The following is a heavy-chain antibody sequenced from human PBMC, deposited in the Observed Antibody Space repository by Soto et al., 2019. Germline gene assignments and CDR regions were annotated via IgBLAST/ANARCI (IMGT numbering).Heavy chain of an antibody. CDR3: ARRRGSGSFSAQTPYYFDY. D-gene: IGHD3-10*01. V-gene: IGHV4-39*01. CDR1: GGSISSSSYY. J-gene: IGHJ4*02. CDR2: IYYSGST. Sequence: QLQLQESGPGLVKPSETLSLTCTVSGGSISSSSYYWGWIRQPPGKGLEWIGSIYYSGSTYYNPSLKSRVTISVDTSKNQFSLKLSSVTAADTAVYYCARRRGSGSFSAQTPYYFDYWGQGTLVTVSS.